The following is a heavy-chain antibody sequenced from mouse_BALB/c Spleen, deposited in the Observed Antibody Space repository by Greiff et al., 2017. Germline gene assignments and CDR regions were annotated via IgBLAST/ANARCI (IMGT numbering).Heavy chain of an antibody. V-gene: IGHV3-2*02. CDR2: ISYSGST. J-gene: IGHJ3*01. CDR3: ARYGAITTVTPWFAY. D-gene: IGHD1-1*01. CDR1: GYSITSDYA. Sequence: VQLKQSGPGLVKPSQSLSLTCTVTGYSITSDYAWNWIRQFPGNKLEWMGYISYSGSTSYNPSLKSRISITRDTSKNQFFLQLNSVTTEDTATYYCARYGAITTVTPWFAYWGQGTLVTVSA.